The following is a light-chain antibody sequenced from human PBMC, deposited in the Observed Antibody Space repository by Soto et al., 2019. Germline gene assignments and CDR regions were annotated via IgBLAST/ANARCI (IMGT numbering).Light chain of an antibody. Sequence: DIQMTQSPSALTASVGDRVTITCRASQSVNSWVAWYQQKSGKAPNLLIYRASTLENGVPLRFSGSGSETEFTLTISSLQPEDSATYYCQQYKTYRTFGQGTKVDIK. V-gene: IGKV1-5*03. CDR3: QQYKTYRT. CDR1: QSVNSW. J-gene: IGKJ1*01. CDR2: RAS.